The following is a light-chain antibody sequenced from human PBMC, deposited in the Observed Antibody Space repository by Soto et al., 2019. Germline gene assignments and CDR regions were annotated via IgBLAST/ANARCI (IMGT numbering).Light chain of an antibody. V-gene: IGKV1-39*01. CDR2: AAT. J-gene: IGKJ1*01. CDR3: QQSYSIPVWT. CDR1: QRIGSY. Sequence: DIQMTQSPSSLSACVGDSVTITCRASQRIGSYVNWYQRKPGKAPKLLIYAATNLEEGVPSRFSGSGSGTDFSLSVSGLQPEDFATYYCQQSYSIPVWTFGHGTKVDIK.